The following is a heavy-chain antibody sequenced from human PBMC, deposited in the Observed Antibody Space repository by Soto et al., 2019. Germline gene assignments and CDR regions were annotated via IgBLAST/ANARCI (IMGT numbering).Heavy chain of an antibody. Sequence: PGGSLSLSCAASGFTFSSYSMNWVRQAPGKGLEWVSSISSSSSYIYYADSVRGRFTISRDNDKNSLYLQMNSLRAEDTAVYYCARDGRWQKLPPRDYYYYGMDVWGQGTTLT. D-gene: IGHD6-13*01. CDR2: ISSSSSYI. J-gene: IGHJ6*01. CDR3: ARDGRWQKLPPRDYYYYGMDV. V-gene: IGHV3-21*01. CDR1: GFTFSSYS.